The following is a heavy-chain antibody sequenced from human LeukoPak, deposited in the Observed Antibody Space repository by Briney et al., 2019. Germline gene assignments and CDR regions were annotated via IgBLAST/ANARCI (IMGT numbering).Heavy chain of an antibody. V-gene: IGHV4-39*01. CDR3: VRRYGSGSYNYYYYYMDV. J-gene: IGHJ6*03. D-gene: IGHD3-10*01. Sequence: SETLSLTCTVSGGSISSSSYYWGWIRQPPGKGLEWIGSIYYSGSTYYNPSLKSRVTISVDTSKNQFSLKLSSVTAADTAVYYCVRRYGSGSYNYYYYYMDVWGKGTTVTVSS. CDR2: IYYSGST. CDR1: GGSISSSSYY.